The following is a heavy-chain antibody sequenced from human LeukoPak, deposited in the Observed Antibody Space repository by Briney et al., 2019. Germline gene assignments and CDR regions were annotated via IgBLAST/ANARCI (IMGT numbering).Heavy chain of an antibody. J-gene: IGHJ5*02. Sequence: PGGSLRLSCAASGFPFTYYGMHWVRQAPGKGLAWVAFIRFEGTEKFYADSVKGRFTISRDNSKNTLYLEINNVRVEDTAVYYCAKDLMRDRWFGESWGQGTLVTVSS. D-gene: IGHD3-10*01. CDR3: AKDLMRDRWFGES. CDR1: GFPFTYYG. CDR2: IRFEGTEK. V-gene: IGHV3-30*02.